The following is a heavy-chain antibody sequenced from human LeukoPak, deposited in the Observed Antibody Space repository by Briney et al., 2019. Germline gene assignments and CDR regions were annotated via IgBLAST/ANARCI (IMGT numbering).Heavy chain of an antibody. CDR3: ARDYCSSTSCGGFDY. CDR2: IYHSGST. J-gene: IGHJ4*02. V-gene: IGHV4-38-2*02. D-gene: IGHD2-2*01. CDR1: GYSISSGYY. Sequence: PSETLSLTCTVSGYSISSGYYWGWIRQPPGKRLEGIGSIYHSGSTYYNPSLKSRVTISVDTSKNQFSLKLSSVTAADTAVYYCARDYCSSTSCGGFDYWGQGTLVTVSS.